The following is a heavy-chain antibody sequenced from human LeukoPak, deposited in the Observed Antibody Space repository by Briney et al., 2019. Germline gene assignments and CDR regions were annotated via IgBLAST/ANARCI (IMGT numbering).Heavy chain of an antibody. V-gene: IGHV1-2*02. Sequence: ASVKVSCKASGYTFTGYYMHWVRQAPGQGLEWMGWINPNSGGTSYAQKFQGRVTMTRDTSISTAYMELSRLRSDDTAVYYCARGGRQWQEGTLDYWGQGTLVTVSS. CDR2: INPNSGGT. CDR1: GYTFTGYY. J-gene: IGHJ4*02. CDR3: ARGGRQWQEGTLDY. D-gene: IGHD6-19*01.